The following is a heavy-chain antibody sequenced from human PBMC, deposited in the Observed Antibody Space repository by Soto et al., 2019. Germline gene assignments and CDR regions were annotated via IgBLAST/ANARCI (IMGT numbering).Heavy chain of an antibody. V-gene: IGHV1-69*13. D-gene: IGHD2-15*01. CDR1: GGTFSSYA. J-gene: IGHJ4*02. Sequence: ASVKVSCKASGGTFSSYAISWVRQAPGQGLEWMGGIIPIFGTANYAQKFQGRVTITADESTSTAYMELSSLRSEDTAVYYCARGRYIGYCSGGSCHNVLDDWGQGTLVTVSS. CDR3: ARGRYIGYCSGGSCHNVLDD. CDR2: IIPIFGTA.